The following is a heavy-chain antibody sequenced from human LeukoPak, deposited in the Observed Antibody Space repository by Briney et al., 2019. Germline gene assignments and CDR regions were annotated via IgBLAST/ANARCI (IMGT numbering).Heavy chain of an antibody. J-gene: IGHJ3*02. V-gene: IGHV1-2*02. D-gene: IGHD3-3*01. Sequence: ASVKVSCKASGYTFTGYYMHWVRQAPGQGLEWMGWINPNSGGTNYAQKFQGRVTMTRDTSISTAYMELSRLRSDDTAVYYCARGRRLRFLEWLLPPVDAFDIWGQGTMVTVSS. CDR2: INPNSGGT. CDR1: GYTFTGYY. CDR3: ARGRRLRFLEWLLPPVDAFDI.